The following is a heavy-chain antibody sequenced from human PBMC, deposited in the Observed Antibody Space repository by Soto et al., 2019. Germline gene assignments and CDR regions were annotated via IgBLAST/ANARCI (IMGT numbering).Heavy chain of an antibody. Sequence: PGGSLRLSCAASGFTFSSYAMSWVRQAPGKGLEWVSAISGSGGSTYYADSVKGRFTISRDNSKNTLYLQMNSLRAEDTAVYYCAKDPEVLFASGDDTIFGNYFDYWGQGTLVTVSS. J-gene: IGHJ4*02. CDR1: GFTFSSYA. D-gene: IGHD3-3*01. V-gene: IGHV3-23*01. CDR2: ISGSGGST. CDR3: AKDPEVLFASGDDTIFGNYFDY.